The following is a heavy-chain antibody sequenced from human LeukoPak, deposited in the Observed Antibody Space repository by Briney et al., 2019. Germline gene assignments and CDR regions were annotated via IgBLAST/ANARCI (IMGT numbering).Heavy chain of an antibody. D-gene: IGHD2-2*01. J-gene: IGHJ5*02. CDR2: IYHSGST. V-gene: IGHV4-38-2*02. CDR1: GYSISSGYY. Sequence: SETLSLTCTVSGYSISSGYYWGWIRQPPGKGLEWIGSIYHSGSTYYNPSLKSRVTISVDTSKNQFSLKLSSVTAADTAVYYCARDEASHPSPWGQGTLVTVSS. CDR3: ARDEASHPSP.